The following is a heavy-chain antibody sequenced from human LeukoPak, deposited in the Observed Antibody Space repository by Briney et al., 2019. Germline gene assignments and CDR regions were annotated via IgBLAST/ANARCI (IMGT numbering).Heavy chain of an antibody. CDR2: IHTSVGT. Sequence: SETLSLTCAVYGGSFSGHYWHWFRQPPGKGLEGIRAIHTSVGTDYNPSFKSRVAMSGDTSKNQFSLKLSPVTAADTAVYYCAGHFYFDLWGRGTLVTVSS. CDR3: AGHFYFDL. CDR1: GGSFSGHY. J-gene: IGHJ2*01. V-gene: IGHV4-34*01.